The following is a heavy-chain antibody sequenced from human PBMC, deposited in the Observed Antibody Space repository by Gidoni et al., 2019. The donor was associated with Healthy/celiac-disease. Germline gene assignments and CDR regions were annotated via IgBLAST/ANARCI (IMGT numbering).Heavy chain of an antibody. CDR2: IYTSGST. D-gene: IGHD3-3*01. J-gene: IGHJ6*03. V-gene: IGHV4-61*02. CDR3: ARGGGTIFGDLMDV. Sequence: QVQLQESGPGLVKPSQTLSLTCTVSGGSISSGSYYWSWIRQPAGKGLEWIGRIYTSGSTNYNPSLKSRVTISVDTSKNQFSLKLSSVTAADTAVYYCARGGGTIFGDLMDVWGKGTTVTVSS. CDR1: GGSISSGSYY.